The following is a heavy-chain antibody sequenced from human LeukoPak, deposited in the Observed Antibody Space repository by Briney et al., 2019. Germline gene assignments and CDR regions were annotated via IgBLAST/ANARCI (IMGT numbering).Heavy chain of an antibody. V-gene: IGHV4-38-2*02. Sequence: SETLSLTCTVSGYSISSGYYWGWIRQPPGKGLEWIGSIYHSGSTYYNPSLKSRVTISVDTSKNQFSLKLSSVTAADTAVYYCARDSSTMVRGVPYFDYWGQGTLVTVSS. CDR2: IYHSGST. J-gene: IGHJ4*02. CDR3: ARDSSTMVRGVPYFDY. CDR1: GYSISSGYY. D-gene: IGHD3-10*01.